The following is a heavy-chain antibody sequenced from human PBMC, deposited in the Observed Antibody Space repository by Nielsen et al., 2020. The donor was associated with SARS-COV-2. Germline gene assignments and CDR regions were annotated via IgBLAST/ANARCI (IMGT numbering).Heavy chain of an antibody. CDR1: GFTFSDYY. J-gene: IGHJ4*02. CDR3: AKDYAGYSGYDFFDY. CDR2: ISGPGSIV. D-gene: IGHD5-12*01. V-gene: IGHV3-11*01. Sequence: GGSLTLSCTVSGFTFSDYYMSWIRQAPGKGLEWVAYISGPGSIVNYADSVKGRFTISRDNSKNTLYLQMNSLRAEDTAVYYCAKDYAGYSGYDFFDYWGQGTLVTVS.